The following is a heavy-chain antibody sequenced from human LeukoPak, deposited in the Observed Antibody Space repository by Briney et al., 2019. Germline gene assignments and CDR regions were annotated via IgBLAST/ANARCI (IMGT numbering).Heavy chain of an antibody. D-gene: IGHD4-17*01. V-gene: IGHV5-51*01. CDR1: GYSFTSYW. CDR3: ARRGEGGDYANGAFDI. Sequence: GESLKISCKGSGYSFTSYWIGWVRQMPGRGLEWMGIIYPGDSDTRYSPSFQGQVTISADKSISTAYLQWSSLKASDTAMYYCARRGEGGDYANGAFDIWGQGTMVTVSS. CDR2: IYPGDSDT. J-gene: IGHJ3*02.